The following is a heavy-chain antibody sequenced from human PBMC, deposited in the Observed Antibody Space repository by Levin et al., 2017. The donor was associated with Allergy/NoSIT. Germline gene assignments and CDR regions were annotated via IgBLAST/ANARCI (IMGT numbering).Heavy chain of an antibody. CDR1: GGSFSGYY. CDR3: ARVKSDYYGSGSYYNDY. D-gene: IGHD3-10*01. Sequence: SETLSLTCAVYGGSFSGYYWSWIRQPPGKGLEWIGEINHSGSTNYNPSLKSRVTISVDTSKNQFSLKLSSVTAADTAVYYCARVKSDYYGSGSYYNDYWGQGTLVTVSS. J-gene: IGHJ4*02. V-gene: IGHV4-34*01. CDR2: INHSGST.